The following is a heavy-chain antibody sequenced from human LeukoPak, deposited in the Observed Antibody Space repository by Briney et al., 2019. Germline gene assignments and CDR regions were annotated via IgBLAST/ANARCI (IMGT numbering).Heavy chain of an antibody. CDR1: GFIFSGSD. CDR2: IRTKLRNYAT. V-gene: IGHV3-73*01. Sequence: GGSLRISCATSGFIFSGSDIHWVRQASGRGLEWVGRIRTKLRNYATAYAASVKGRFTISRDDSGDTAYLQMNSLKTEDTAVYYCTTYISGHYWGRGTLVTVSS. J-gene: IGHJ4*02. D-gene: IGHD1-20*01. CDR3: TTYISGHY.